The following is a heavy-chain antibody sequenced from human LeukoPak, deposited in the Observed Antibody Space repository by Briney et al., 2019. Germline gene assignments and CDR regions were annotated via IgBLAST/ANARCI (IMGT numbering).Heavy chain of an antibody. D-gene: IGHD5-24*01. CDR3: ARGKMATIDY. CDR2: ISSSSSYI. Sequence: KPGGSLRLSCAASGFTFSSYSMSWVRQAPGKGLEWVSSISSSSSYIYYADSVKGRFTISRDNAKNSLYLQMNSLRAEDTAVYYCARGKMATIDYWGQGTLVTVSS. V-gene: IGHV3-21*01. J-gene: IGHJ4*02. CDR1: GFTFSSYS.